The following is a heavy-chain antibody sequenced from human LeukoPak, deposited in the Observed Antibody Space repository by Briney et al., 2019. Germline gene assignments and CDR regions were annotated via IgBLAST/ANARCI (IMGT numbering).Heavy chain of an antibody. CDR3: AKYATPPTYYYDSSGYHYYYMDV. D-gene: IGHD3-22*01. V-gene: IGHV3-23*01. J-gene: IGHJ6*03. CDR1: GFTFRNYA. CDR2: IGHTGGDI. Sequence: GGSLRLSCAASGFTFRNYAVSWVRQAPGKGLEWVSDIGHTGGDIYYADSVKGRFTISRDNSKNTLLLQMNSLRAEDTAVYYCAKYATPPTYYYDSSGYHYYYMDVWGKGTTVTVSS.